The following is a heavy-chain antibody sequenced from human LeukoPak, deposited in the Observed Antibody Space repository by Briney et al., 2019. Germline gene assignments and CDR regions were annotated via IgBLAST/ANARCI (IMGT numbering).Heavy chain of an antibody. Sequence: MAGGSLRLSCAASGFTFSSYEMNWVRQAPGKGLEWVSSISGSSSYIYYADSVKGRFTISRDNAKNSLYLQMNSLRAEDTAVYYCASLPPSGYYFGTDPPGAPSRQQDDAFDIWGQGTMVTVSS. V-gene: IGHV3-21*01. CDR1: GFTFSSYE. J-gene: IGHJ3*02. D-gene: IGHD3-22*01. CDR2: ISGSSSYI. CDR3: ASLPPSGYYFGTDPPGAPSRQQDDAFDI.